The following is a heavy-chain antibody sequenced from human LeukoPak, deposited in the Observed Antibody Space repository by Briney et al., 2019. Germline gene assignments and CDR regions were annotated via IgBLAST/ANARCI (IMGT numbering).Heavy chain of an antibody. V-gene: IGHV4-34*01. CDR3: ARFSGYCSANSCYPAY. CDR2: INHSGST. CDR1: GGSFSGYY. Sequence: SETLSLTCAVYGGSFSGYYWSWIRQPPGKGLEWIGEINHSGSTYYTPSLKSRVTMSVDTSNNLLSLKLTSVTAADTAVYYCARFSGYCSANSCYPAYWGQGTLVSVSS. D-gene: IGHD2-15*01. J-gene: IGHJ4*02.